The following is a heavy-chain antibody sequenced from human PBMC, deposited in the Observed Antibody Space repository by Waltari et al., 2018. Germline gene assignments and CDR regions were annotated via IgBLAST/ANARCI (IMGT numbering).Heavy chain of an antibody. V-gene: IGHV3-30-3*01. J-gene: IGHJ5*02. CDR3: VGPGP. CDR1: GFTFSKYD. Sequence: QVQLVESGGGVVQPGRSLRLSCAASGFTFSKYDMHWVRQAPGKRLEWVSIISKDGSNKHYGNSVKGRFSISIDNSKSSLYLQMNSPRVEDTAVYYCVGPGPWGQGTLVTVSS. CDR2: ISKDGSNK.